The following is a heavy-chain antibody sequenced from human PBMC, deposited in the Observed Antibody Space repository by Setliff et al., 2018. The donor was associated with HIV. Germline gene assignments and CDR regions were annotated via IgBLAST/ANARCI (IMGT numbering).Heavy chain of an antibody. CDR2: IYHSGST. D-gene: IGHD2-8*01. CDR1: GYSISSGYY. Sequence: SETLSLTFAVSGYSISSGYYWGWIRQPPGKGLEWIGSIYHSGSTYYNPSLKSRVTISVYTSKNQFSLKLSSVTAADTAVYYCARAFRCHAFDIWGQGTMVTVSS. CDR3: ARAFRCHAFDI. V-gene: IGHV4-38-2*01. J-gene: IGHJ3*02.